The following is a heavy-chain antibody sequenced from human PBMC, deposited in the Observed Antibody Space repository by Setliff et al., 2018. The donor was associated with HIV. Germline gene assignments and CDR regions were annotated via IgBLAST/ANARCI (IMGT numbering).Heavy chain of an antibody. CDR3: ARHRAVAGANYFDF. D-gene: IGHD6-19*01. CDR1: GGSISSSNYY. V-gene: IGHV4-39*01. CDR2: IYQSGST. J-gene: IGHJ4*02. Sequence: SETLSLTCTVSGGSISSSNYYWGWIRQPPGKGLEWIGNIYQSGSTYYNVSLKSRVIISVDTSKNQFSLKLNSVTAADTAIYYCARHRAVAGANYFDFWGQGTLVTVSS.